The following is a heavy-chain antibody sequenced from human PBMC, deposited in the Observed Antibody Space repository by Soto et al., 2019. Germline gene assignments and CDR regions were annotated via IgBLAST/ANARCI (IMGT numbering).Heavy chain of an antibody. Sequence: PGESLKISCKGSGYSFTSYWIGWVRQMPGKGLEWMGIIYPGDSDTRYSPSFQGQVTISADKSISTAYLQWSSLKASDTAMYYCARTSSSGGYYYGMDVWGQGTTVTVSS. J-gene: IGHJ6*02. D-gene: IGHD6-6*01. CDR3: ARTSSSGGYYYGMDV. CDR1: GYSFTSYW. CDR2: IYPGDSDT. V-gene: IGHV5-51*01.